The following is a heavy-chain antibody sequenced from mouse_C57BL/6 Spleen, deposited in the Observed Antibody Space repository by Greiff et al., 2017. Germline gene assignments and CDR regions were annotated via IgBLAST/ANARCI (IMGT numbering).Heavy chain of an antibody. Sequence: VHVKQSGAELVRPGASVKLSCTASGFNIKDDYMHWVKQRPEQGLEWIGWIDPENGDTEYASKFQGKATITADTSSNTAYLQLSSLTSEDTAVYYCATEWLLRDWYFDVWGTGTTVTVSS. V-gene: IGHV14-4*01. J-gene: IGHJ1*03. D-gene: IGHD2-3*01. CDR2: IDPENGDT. CDR3: ATEWLLRDWYFDV. CDR1: GFNIKDDY.